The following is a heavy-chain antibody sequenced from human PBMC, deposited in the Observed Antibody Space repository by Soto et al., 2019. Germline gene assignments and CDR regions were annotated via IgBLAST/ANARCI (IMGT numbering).Heavy chain of an antibody. CDR3: ARVLLGSGTYSNTFDF. V-gene: IGHV1-3*01. Sequence: ASVKVSCKASGYTFTTYARHWVRQAPGHTLEWMGWINARNGNPKYSQKFPGRVTITRDTSASTAYMELSSLSSEDTAVYFCARVLLGSGTYSNTFDFWGQGTLVTGSS. J-gene: IGHJ4*02. D-gene: IGHD3-10*02. CDR2: INARNGNP. CDR1: GYTFTTYA.